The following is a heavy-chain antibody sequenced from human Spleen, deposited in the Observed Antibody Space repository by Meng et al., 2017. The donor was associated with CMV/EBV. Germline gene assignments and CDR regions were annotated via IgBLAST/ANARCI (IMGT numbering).Heavy chain of an antibody. Sequence: SETLSLTCAVYGGSLSFHYWSWIRQSPGQGLEWIGEVHPNGTTNYNPSLETRVTMSVDTSTNRVSLKLSSVTAADTALYYCASTDVYSGNPRHFDYWGQGTLVTVSS. J-gene: IGHJ4*02. CDR2: VHPNGTT. D-gene: IGHD1-26*01. CDR1: GGSLSFHY. V-gene: IGHV4-34*01. CDR3: ASTDVYSGNPRHFDY.